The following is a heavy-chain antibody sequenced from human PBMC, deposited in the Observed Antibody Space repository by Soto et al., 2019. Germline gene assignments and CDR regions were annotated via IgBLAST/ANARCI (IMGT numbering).Heavy chain of an antibody. CDR1: GYTFTSYY. CDR2: IIPILGIA. D-gene: IGHD6-13*01. CDR3: ARGTAGPFDY. V-gene: IGHV1-69*04. Sequence: ASVKVSCKASGYTFTSYYMHWVRQAPGQGLEWMGRIIPILGIANYAQKFQGRVTITADKSTSTAYMELSSLRSEDTAVYYCARGTAGPFDYWGQGTLVTVSS. J-gene: IGHJ4*02.